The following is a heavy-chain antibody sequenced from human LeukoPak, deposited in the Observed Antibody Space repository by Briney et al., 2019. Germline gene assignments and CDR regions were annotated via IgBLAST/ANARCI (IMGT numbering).Heavy chain of an antibody. CDR3: ARGRRQQQPPPPDY. V-gene: IGHV3-48*03. CDR2: ISSSGTTI. CDR1: GFTFSSYE. Sequence: GGSLRLSCAASGFTFSSYEMNWVRQAPGKGLEWVSYISSSGTTIYYADSVKDRFTISRDNAKSSLFLQMNSLRAEDTAVYYCARGRRQQQPPPPDYWGQGTLVTVSS. J-gene: IGHJ4*02. D-gene: IGHD6-13*01.